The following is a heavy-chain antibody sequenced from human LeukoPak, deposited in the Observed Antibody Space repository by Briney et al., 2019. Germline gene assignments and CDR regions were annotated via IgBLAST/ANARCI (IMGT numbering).Heavy chain of an antibody. D-gene: IGHD3-10*01. J-gene: IGHJ5*02. V-gene: IGHV4-38-2*02. Sequence: PSETLSLTCTVSGYSISSGYYWGWIRQPPGKGLAWIGSIYHSGSTYYNPSLKSRVTISVDTSKNQFSLKLSSVTAADTAVYYCARVSSQHTYHYGSGSLDPWGQGTLVTVSS. CDR1: GYSISSGYY. CDR3: ARVSSQHTYHYGSGSLDP. CDR2: IYHSGST.